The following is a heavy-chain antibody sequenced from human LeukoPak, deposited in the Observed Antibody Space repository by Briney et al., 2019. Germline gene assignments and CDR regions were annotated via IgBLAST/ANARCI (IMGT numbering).Heavy chain of an antibody. CDR1: GDSISSRDYY. D-gene: IGHD3-10*01. V-gene: IGHV4-31*03. Sequence: SETLSLTCIVSGDSISSRDYYWSWIRQRPGKGLESIGYIDNSGTTYYNPSLKSRVTISVDTSQNQFSLKLSSVTAADTAVYYCARRVIIRSYYYDYWGQGTLVSVSS. J-gene: IGHJ4*02. CDR3: ARRVIIRSYYYDY. CDR2: IDNSGTT.